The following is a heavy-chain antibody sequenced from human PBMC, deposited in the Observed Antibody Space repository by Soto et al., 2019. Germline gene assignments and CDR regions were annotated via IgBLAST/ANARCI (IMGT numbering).Heavy chain of an antibody. V-gene: IGHV3-23*01. J-gene: IGHJ4*02. CDR1: GFTFSTYV. D-gene: IGHD6-13*01. CDR2: ISGSGSNT. CDR3: AKDGTHSSSWPYHFDY. Sequence: EVQLLESGGGLVQPGGSLRLSCAASGFTFSTYVMTWVRQAPGKGLEWVSSISGSGSNTYYADSVKGRFTISRDNSRNTLYLQMSSLRAEDTAVYYCAKDGTHSSSWPYHFDYRGQGTLVTVSS.